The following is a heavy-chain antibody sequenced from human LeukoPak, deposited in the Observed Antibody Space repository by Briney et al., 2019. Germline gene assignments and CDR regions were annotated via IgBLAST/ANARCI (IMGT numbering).Heavy chain of an antibody. V-gene: IGHV4-59*01. Sequence: SETLSLTCTVSGGSISSYYWGWIRQPPGKGLEWIGYIYYSGSTNYNPSLKSRVTISVDTSKNQFSLKLSSVTAADTAVYYCARVSGAKTYYFDYWGQGTLVTVSS. CDR3: ARVSGAKTYYFDY. CDR1: GGSISSYY. D-gene: IGHD1-14*01. CDR2: IYYSGST. J-gene: IGHJ4*02.